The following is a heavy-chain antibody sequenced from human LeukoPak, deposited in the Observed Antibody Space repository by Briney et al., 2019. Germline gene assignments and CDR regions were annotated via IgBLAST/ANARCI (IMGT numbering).Heavy chain of an antibody. CDR3: ARGPPVWNSNYYFDY. D-gene: IGHD1-1*01. Sequence: PSETLSLTCTVSGGSITSYYWSWIRQPAGKGLEWIGRIYTSGSTNSNPSLKSRVTMSVDRSKNQFSLRLRSVTAADTAVYYCARGPPVWNSNYYFDYWGQGSLVTVSS. V-gene: IGHV4-4*07. J-gene: IGHJ4*02. CDR1: GGSITSYY. CDR2: IYTSGST.